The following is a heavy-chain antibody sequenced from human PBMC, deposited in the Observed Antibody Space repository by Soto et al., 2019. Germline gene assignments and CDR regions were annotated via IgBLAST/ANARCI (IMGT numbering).Heavy chain of an antibody. CDR2: ISTAGDT. D-gene: IGHD3-16*01. Sequence: GGSLRLSCAASGFSVSSNYMTWARQAPGKGLEWVAAISTAGDTYYLGSVKGRFTISREDAKNSLSLQMNSLRVGDTAVYYCARGGDRFDGMDVWGQGTTVTVSS. V-gene: IGHV3-13*01. J-gene: IGHJ6*01. CDR1: GFSVSSNY. CDR3: ARGGDRFDGMDV.